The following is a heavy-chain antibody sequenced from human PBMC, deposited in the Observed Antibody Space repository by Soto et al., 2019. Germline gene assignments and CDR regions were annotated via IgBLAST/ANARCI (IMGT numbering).Heavy chain of an antibody. V-gene: IGHV4-31*03. CDR1: GGSINSGGYY. Sequence: QVQLQESGPGLVKPSQTLSLTCTVSGGSINSGGYYWSWIRQHPGKGLEWIGYIYYSGITYYHPSLKSRVTQYVDTSNTQFALKLSSVTAADTAADYCAREPSIWGPGTLVTVSS. CDR3: AREPSI. CDR2: IYYSGIT. J-gene: IGHJ4*02.